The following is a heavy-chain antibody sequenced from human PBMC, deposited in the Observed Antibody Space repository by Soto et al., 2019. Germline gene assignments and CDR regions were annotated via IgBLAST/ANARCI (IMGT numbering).Heavy chain of an antibody. CDR2: LYSAGLT. Sequence: PGGSLRLSCVASGFTVSSNYMSWVRQVPGKGLEWVSVLYSAGLTYYSDTVKGRFTISRDNSKNTAFLQMNSLRAEDTAVYYCARDLAFDIWGQGTMVTVSS. CDR3: ARDLAFDI. CDR1: GFTVSSNY. V-gene: IGHV3-53*01. J-gene: IGHJ3*02.